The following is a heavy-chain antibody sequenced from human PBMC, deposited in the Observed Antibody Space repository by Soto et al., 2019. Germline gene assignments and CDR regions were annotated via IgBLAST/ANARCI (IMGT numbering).Heavy chain of an antibody. CDR3: ALNYVVLRQGGAPHWVCMDF. J-gene: IGHJ6*03. CDR1: GFTFSSYG. CDR2: IWYDGSNK. D-gene: IGHD3-16*01. V-gene: IGHV3-33*01. Sequence: GGSLRLSCAASGFTFSSYGMHWVRQAPGKGLEWVAVIWYDGSNKYYADSVKGRFTISRDNPKNTLYLQMNSLRAEDTAVYYCALNYVVLRQGGAPHWVCMDFWGKGTSVTVSS.